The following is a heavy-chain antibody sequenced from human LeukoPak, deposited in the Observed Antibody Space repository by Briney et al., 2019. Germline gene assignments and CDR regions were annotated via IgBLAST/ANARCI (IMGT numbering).Heavy chain of an antibody. V-gene: IGHV3-53*01. D-gene: IGHD3-10*01. J-gene: IGHJ3*02. CDR2: IYSGGST. Sequence: PGGSLRLSCAASGFTVSSNYMSWVRQAPGKGLEWVSVIYSGGSTYYADSVKGRFTISREISKITLYLQMNSLRADDTAVYYCAKWSDLWFGELCETDDAFDIWGQRTMVTVSS. CDR1: GFTVSSNY. CDR3: AKWSDLWFGELCETDDAFDI.